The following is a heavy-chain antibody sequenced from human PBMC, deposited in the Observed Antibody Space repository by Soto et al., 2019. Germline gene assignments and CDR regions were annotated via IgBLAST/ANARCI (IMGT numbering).Heavy chain of an antibody. D-gene: IGHD6-13*01. CDR2: INAGNGNT. CDR3: ARYLIAAAGYGMDV. V-gene: IGHV1-3*01. CDR1: GYTFTSYA. J-gene: IGHJ6*02. Sequence: QVQLVQSGAEVKKPGASVKVSCKASGYTFTSYAMHWVRQAPGQRLEWMGWINAGNGNTKYSQKFQGRVTITRDTSASTAYMELSSLRSEDTAVYYCARYLIAAAGYGMDVWGQGTTVTVSS.